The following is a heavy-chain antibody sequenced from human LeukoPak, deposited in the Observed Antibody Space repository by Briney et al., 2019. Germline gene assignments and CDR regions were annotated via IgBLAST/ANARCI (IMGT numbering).Heavy chain of an antibody. CDR2: INPNSGGT. CDR1: GYTFTGYY. Sequence: ASVKVSCKASGYTFTGYYMHWVRQAPGQGLEWMGWINPNSGGTKYAQKFQGRVTMTRDTSISTAYMELSSLRSDDTAVYNCARDLGGWYAFDIWGQGTMVAVSS. CDR3: ARDLGGWYAFDI. D-gene: IGHD6-19*01. V-gene: IGHV1-2*02. J-gene: IGHJ3*02.